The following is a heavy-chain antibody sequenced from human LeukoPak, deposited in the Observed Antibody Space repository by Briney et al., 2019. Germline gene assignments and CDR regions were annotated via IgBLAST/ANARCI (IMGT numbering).Heavy chain of an antibody. V-gene: IGHV4-61*08. D-gene: IGHD1-26*01. CDR2: IYYIRNT. CDR3: ARTQSQSGSYRYYFGY. CDR1: GASVGSAGYY. J-gene: IGHJ4*02. Sequence: PSETLSLTCTVSGASVGSAGYYWSWIRQPPGGGLEWIGYIYYIRNTNYNPSLKSRVSMSLDPSRNQFSLKLNSVTAVDTAVYYCARTQSQSGSYRYYFGYWGQGTLVTVSS.